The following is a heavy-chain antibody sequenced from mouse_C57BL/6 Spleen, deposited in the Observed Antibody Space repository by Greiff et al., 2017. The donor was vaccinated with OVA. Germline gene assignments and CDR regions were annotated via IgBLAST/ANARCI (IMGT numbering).Heavy chain of an antibody. CDR2: IDPSDSYT. J-gene: IGHJ4*01. Sequence: QVQLQQPGAELVKPGASVKLSCKASGYTFTSYWMQWVKQRPGQGLEWIGEIDPSDSYTNYNQKFKGKATLTVDTSSSTAYMQLSSLTSEDSAVYSCALIYDGYSYAMDYWGQGTSVTVSS. CDR1: GYTFTSYW. CDR3: ALIYDGYSYAMDY. D-gene: IGHD2-3*01. V-gene: IGHV1-50*01.